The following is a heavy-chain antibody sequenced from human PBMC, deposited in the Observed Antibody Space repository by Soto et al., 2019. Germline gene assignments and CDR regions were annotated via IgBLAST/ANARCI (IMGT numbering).Heavy chain of an antibody. V-gene: IGHV1-3*01. J-gene: IGHJ5*02. CDR1: GYTFTSYA. Sequence: ASVKVSCKASGYTFTSYAMHWVRQAPGQRLEWMGWINAGNGNTKYSQKFQGRVTITRDTSASTAYMELRSLRSDDTAVYYCATSEVPASMGGWFATWGQGTLVTVSS. CDR3: ATSEVPASMGGWFAT. D-gene: IGHD2-2*01. CDR2: INAGNGNT.